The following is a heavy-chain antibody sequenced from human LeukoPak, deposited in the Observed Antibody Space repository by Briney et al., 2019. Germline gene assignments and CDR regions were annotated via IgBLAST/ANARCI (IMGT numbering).Heavy chain of an antibody. CDR2: MNPNSGNT. J-gene: IGHJ4*02. V-gene: IGHV1-8*03. CDR3: ASYSGYAQ. Sequence: ASVKVSCKASGYTFTSYDVNRVRQATGQGLEWMGWMNPNSGNTGYAQKFQGRVTISRNTSITTAYMELSGLTSEDTAVYYCASYSGYAQWGQGTLVTVSS. D-gene: IGHD5-12*01. CDR1: GYTFTSYD.